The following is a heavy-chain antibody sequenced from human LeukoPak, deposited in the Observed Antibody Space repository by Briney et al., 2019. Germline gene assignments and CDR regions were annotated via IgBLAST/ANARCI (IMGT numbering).Heavy chain of an antibody. Sequence: SVKVSCKASGGTFSSYAISWVRQAPGQGLEWMGGIIPIFGTANYAQKFQGRVTITADKSTSTAYMELSSLRSEDTAVYYCARRTRNLRLYCDSVTCYDGHWFDPWGQGTLVTVSS. CDR3: ARRTRNLRLYCDSVTCYDGHWFDP. CDR2: IIPIFGTA. D-gene: IGHD2-2*01. CDR1: GGTFSSYA. J-gene: IGHJ5*02. V-gene: IGHV1-69*06.